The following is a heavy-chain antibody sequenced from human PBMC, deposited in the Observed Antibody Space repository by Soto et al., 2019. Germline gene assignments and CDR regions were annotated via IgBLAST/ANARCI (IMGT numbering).Heavy chain of an antibody. CDR3: ARRTAAGQSYGMDV. CDR1: GGTFSSYA. J-gene: IGHJ6*02. Sequence: QVQLVQSGAEVKKPGSSVKVSCKASGGTFSSYAISWVRQAPGQGLEWMGGIIPIFGTANYAQKFQGRVTITADESTSTAYTELSSLRSEDTAVYYCARRTAAGQSYGMDVWGQGTTVTVSS. D-gene: IGHD2-2*01. CDR2: IIPIFGTA. V-gene: IGHV1-69*12.